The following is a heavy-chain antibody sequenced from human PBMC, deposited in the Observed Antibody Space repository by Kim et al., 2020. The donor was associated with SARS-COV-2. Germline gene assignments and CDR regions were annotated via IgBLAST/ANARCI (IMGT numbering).Heavy chain of an antibody. V-gene: IGHV3-49*02. D-gene: IGHD3-22*01. J-gene: IGHJ6*02. Sequence: ASVKGRFTISRDDSKSIAYLQMNSLKTEDTAVYYCLNYYDSSGPYYGMDVWGQGTTVTVSS. CDR3: LNYYDSSGPYYGMDV.